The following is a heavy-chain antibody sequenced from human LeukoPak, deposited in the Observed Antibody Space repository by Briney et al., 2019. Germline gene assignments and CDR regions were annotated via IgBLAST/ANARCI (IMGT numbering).Heavy chain of an antibody. CDR1: GFTFSSYG. Sequence: PGGSLRLSCAASGFTFSSYGMHWVRQAPGKGLEWVAVISYDGSNKYYADSVKGRFTISRDNSKNTLYLQMNSLRAEDTAVYYCAKIGEYSSSEGYWGQGTLVTVSS. CDR3: AKIGEYSSSEGY. V-gene: IGHV3-30*18. CDR2: ISYDGSNK. J-gene: IGHJ4*02. D-gene: IGHD6-6*01.